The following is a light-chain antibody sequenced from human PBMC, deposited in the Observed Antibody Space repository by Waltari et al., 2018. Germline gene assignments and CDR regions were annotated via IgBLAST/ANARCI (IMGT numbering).Light chain of an antibody. CDR2: GAS. J-gene: IGKJ2*01. CDR1: QSISGSY. Sequence: ETVLTQSPGTLSLSPGERATPSCRASQSISGSYLAWYQQKPGQAPRLLIYGASSRATGIPDRFGGSGSGTDFTLTISRLEPEDFAVYYCQQYSTSPPYTFGQGTKLEIK. V-gene: IGKV3-20*01. CDR3: QQYSTSPPYT.